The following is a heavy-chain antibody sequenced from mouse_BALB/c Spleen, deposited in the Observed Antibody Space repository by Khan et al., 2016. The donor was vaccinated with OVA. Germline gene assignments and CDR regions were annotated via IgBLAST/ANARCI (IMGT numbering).Heavy chain of an antibody. D-gene: IGHD2-12*01. V-gene: IGHV1S136*01. CDR2: IYPFNDAT. J-gene: IGHJ3*01. Sequence: EVQLQESGPEVVKPGASVKMSCKASGYTFTSYVMHWVKQKPGQGLEWIGYIYPFNDATKFNEKFNGKATLTSDKSSSTAYMELSNLTSEDSAVYYCAPVGSYCVSFVYWGQGTLVTVSA. CDR3: APVGSYCVSFVY. CDR1: GYTFTSYV.